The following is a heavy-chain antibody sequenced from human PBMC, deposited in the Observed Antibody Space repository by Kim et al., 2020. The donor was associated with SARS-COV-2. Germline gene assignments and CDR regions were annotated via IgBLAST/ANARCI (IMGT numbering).Heavy chain of an antibody. V-gene: IGHV1-46*01. CDR3: AREENDSSGYYYFDY. Sequence: QKFQGRVTMTRDTSTSTVYMELSSLRSEDTAVYYCAREENDSSGYYYFDYWGHGTLVTVSS. J-gene: IGHJ4*01. D-gene: IGHD3-22*01.